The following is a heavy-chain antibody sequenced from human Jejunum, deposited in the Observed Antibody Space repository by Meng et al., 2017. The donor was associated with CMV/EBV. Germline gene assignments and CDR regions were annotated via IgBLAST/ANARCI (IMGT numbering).Heavy chain of an antibody. CDR2: IDPNTGNP. Sequence: VRLVQSGAVSTQPGASVKVSCTPSGYTFTSYAINWVRQAPGQGPDWMGWIDPNTGNPTYDQGFTGRFVFSLDTSVSTAYLQINSLRADDTAVYYCARDSPLDGYSLLDYWGQGTLVTVSS. V-gene: IGHV7-4-1*02. J-gene: IGHJ4*02. CDR3: ARDSPLDGYSLLDY. D-gene: IGHD5-24*01. CDR1: GYTFTSYA.